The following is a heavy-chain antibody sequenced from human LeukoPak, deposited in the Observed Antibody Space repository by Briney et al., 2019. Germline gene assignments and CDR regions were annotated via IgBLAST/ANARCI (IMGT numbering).Heavy chain of an antibody. D-gene: IGHD7-27*01. CDR3: MDGDLNASWDY. V-gene: IGHV3-15*01. Sequence: GGPLRLSCEGSGFTFSNAWINWVRQAPGKGLEWVGRIRSKTDGGTTDYAAPVKGRFTISRDDSKNTVFLQMSSLKTEDTAVYYCMDGDLNASWDYWGQGTLVTVSS. CDR1: GFTFSNAW. CDR2: IRSKTDGGTT. J-gene: IGHJ4*02.